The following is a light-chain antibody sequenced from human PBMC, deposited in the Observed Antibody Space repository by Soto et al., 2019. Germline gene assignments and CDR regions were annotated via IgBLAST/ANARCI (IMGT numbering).Light chain of an antibody. J-gene: IGKJ4*01. V-gene: IGKV3-11*01. CDR2: DAS. CDR1: QSVDNY. Sequence: EIVLTQSPDTLSLSPGERATLSCRASQSVDNYLAWYQQRPGQAPRLLIYDASNRASGIPARFSGSGSGTDFTLTISSREPEDFAVYYGQQRSTGPPRSFCVGTKVEIK. CDR3: QQRSTGPPRS.